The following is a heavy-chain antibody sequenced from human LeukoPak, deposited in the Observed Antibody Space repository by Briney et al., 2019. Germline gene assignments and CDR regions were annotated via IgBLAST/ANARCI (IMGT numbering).Heavy chain of an antibody. V-gene: IGHV1-24*01. CDR1: GYTLTELS. J-gene: IGHJ5*02. CDR2: FDPEDGET. CDR3: ATGRSIVGATAPHWFDP. Sequence: ASVKVSCKVSGYTLTELSMHWVRQAPGKGLEWMGGFDPEDGETIYAQKFQGRVTMTEDTSTDTAYMELSSLRSEDTAVYYCATGRSIVGATAPHWFDPWGQGTLVTVSS. D-gene: IGHD1-26*01.